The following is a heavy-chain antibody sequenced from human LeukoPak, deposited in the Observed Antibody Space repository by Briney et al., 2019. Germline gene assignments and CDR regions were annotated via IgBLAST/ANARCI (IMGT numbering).Heavy chain of an antibody. V-gene: IGHV3-74*01. CDR3: ARSTSGKNWFDP. D-gene: IGHD3-10*01. CDR1: GFTFSSYW. Sequence: GGSLSLSCAASGFTFSSYWMHWVRQAPGKGLVWVSRIDIDGSTTTYADSVRGRFTISRDNAKSSLYLQMNSLRAEDTAVYYCARSTSGKNWFDPWGQGTLVTVSS. J-gene: IGHJ5*02. CDR2: IDIDGSTT.